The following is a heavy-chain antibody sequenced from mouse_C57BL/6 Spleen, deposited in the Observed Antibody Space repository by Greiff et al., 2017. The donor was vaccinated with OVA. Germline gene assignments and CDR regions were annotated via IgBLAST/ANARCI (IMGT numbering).Heavy chain of an antibody. V-gene: IGHV1-55*01. CDR1: GYTFTSYW. Sequence: QVQLQQPGAELVKPGASVKMSCKASGYTFTSYWITWVKQRPGQGLEWIGDIYPGSGSTNYNEKFKSKATLTVDTSSSTAYMQLSSLTSEDSAVYYCARSYGSSSVSFAYWGQGTLVTVSA. J-gene: IGHJ3*01. D-gene: IGHD1-1*01. CDR2: IYPGSGST. CDR3: ARSYGSSSVSFAY.